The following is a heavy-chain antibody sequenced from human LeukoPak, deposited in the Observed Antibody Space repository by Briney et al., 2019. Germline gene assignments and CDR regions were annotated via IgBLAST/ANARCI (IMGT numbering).Heavy chain of an antibody. CDR3: ARSVCGSGWYYWFDP. V-gene: IGHV4-59*01. Sequence: KSSETLSLTCTVSGGSISSYYWSWIRQPPGKGLEWIGYIYYSGSTNYNPSLKSRVTISVDTSKNQFSLKLSSVTAADTAVYYCARSVCGSGWYYWFDPWGQGTLVTVSS. CDR1: GGSISSYY. J-gene: IGHJ5*02. D-gene: IGHD6-19*01. CDR2: IYYSGST.